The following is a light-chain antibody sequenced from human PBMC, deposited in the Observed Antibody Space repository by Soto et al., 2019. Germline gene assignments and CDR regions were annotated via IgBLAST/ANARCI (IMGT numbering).Light chain of an antibody. CDR1: QSVGSN. Sequence: EIVMTQSPATLSVSPGERATLSCRASQSVGSNLAWYQQKPGQAPRLLIYGASTRATGIPARFSGSGSGTESTITISSLQSEDFAIYCCQQYNNWPPDRTFGQGTKVEIK. CDR2: GAS. CDR3: QQYNNWPPDRT. V-gene: IGKV3-15*01. J-gene: IGKJ1*01.